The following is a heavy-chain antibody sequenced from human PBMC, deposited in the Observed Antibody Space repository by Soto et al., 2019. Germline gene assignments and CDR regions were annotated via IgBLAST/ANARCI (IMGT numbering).Heavy chain of an antibody. Sequence: APGKGLEWVSIIYSGGTTYYADSVKGRFTISSDNSKNTLYLQMNSLRAEDTAVYYCTNSGWSFDYWGQGTLVTVSS. V-gene: IGHV3-66*01. CDR2: IYSGGTT. J-gene: IGHJ4*02. CDR3: TNSGWSFDY. D-gene: IGHD6-19*01.